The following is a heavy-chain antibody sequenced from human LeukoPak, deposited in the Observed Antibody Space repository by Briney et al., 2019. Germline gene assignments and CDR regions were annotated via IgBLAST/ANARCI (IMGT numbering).Heavy chain of an antibody. J-gene: IGHJ6*03. CDR3: AKDRGHTLSYMDV. V-gene: IGHV3-23*01. CDR1: GFTFSSYA. D-gene: IGHD3-10*01. CDR2: TSGSGGST. Sequence: GGSLRLSCAASGFTFSSYAMSWVRQAPGKGLEGVSATSGSGGSTYYADSVKGRYTNSRDNSKNTLYLQMNSLRAEDTAVYYCAKDRGHTLSYMDVWGKGTTVTVSS.